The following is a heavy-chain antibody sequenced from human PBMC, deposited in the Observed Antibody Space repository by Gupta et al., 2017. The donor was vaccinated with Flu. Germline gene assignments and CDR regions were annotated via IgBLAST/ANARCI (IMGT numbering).Heavy chain of an antibody. CDR3: VRDPWGSVTASFDY. D-gene: IGHD4-17*01. J-gene: IGHJ4*02. CDR2: ITSKAYGGTA. V-gene: IGHV3-49*02. Sequence: SWVRRAPGKVLEWGGFITSKAYGGTAEYAASVKGRFTISRDDSKNIAYLQMNRLRTEDTAVYYCVRDPWGSVTASFDYWGQGSLVTVSS.